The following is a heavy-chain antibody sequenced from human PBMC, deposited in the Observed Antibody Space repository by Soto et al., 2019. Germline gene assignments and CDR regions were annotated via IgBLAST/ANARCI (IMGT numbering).Heavy chain of an antibody. Sequence: QVQLVQSGAEVKKPGASVKVSCKASGYTFASYGINWVRQAPGQGPEWLGWISPYDGYTHYAQILQGRVSMTTDTSTKTAYMELRSLRSDDTAMYYCARGGYYDSSGARNYYFYGMNVWGQGTTVTVSS. CDR3: ARGGYYDSSGARNYYFYGMNV. CDR1: GYTFASYG. CDR2: ISPYDGYT. D-gene: IGHD3-22*01. V-gene: IGHV1-18*01. J-gene: IGHJ6*02.